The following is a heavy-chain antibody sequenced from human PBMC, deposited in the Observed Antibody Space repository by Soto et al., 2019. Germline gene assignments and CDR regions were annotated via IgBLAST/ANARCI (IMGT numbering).Heavy chain of an antibody. J-gene: IGHJ3*01. Sequence: QVQLVQSGAEVRKPGSSVKVSCKASGVTFSSYTISWVRQAPGQGLEWMGRIIPVLGVANYAPKFQGRLTXXXXXXXXXXXXXXXXXXXXDTXXYXARWLINGDSDVSDFWGQGTFITVSS. D-gene: IGHD2-8*01. CDR3: RWLINGDSDVSDF. CDR2: IIPVLGVA. CDR1: GVTFSSYT. V-gene: IGHV1-69*02.